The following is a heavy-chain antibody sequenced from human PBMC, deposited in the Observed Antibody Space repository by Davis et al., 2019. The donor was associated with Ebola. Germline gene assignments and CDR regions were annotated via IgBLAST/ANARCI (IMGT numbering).Heavy chain of an antibody. CDR1: GFTVSSNY. D-gene: IGHD3-10*01. V-gene: IGHV3-66*01. CDR3: ARWVEFGELFFSYYFDY. Sequence: PGGSLRLSCAASGFTVSSNYMSWVRQAPGKGLEWVSVIYSGGSTYYADSVKGRFTISRDNSKNTLYPQMNSLRAEDTAVYYCARWVEFGELFFSYYFDYWGQGTLVTVSS. CDR2: IYSGGST. J-gene: IGHJ4*02.